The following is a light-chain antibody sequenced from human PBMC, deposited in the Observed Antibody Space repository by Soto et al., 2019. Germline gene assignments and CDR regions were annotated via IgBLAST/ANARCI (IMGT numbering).Light chain of an antibody. Sequence: DIQMTQSPSSLSASVGDRVTITCRVSQSISSYLNWYQQKPGKAPKLLIYAASSLQSGVPSRFSGSGSGTDFTLTISSLQPEDFATYYCQQSYSTPPLTFGGGTKVDI. CDR1: QSISSY. V-gene: IGKV1-39*01. J-gene: IGKJ4*01. CDR3: QQSYSTPPLT. CDR2: AAS.